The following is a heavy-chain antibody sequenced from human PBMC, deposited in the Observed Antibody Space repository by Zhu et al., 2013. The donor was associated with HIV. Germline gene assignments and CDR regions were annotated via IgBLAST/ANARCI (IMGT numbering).Heavy chain of an antibody. CDR1: GYTFTSYD. J-gene: IGHJ4*02. CDR2: MNPNSGNT. Sequence: QVQLVQSGAEVKKPGASVKVSCKASGYTFTSYDINWVRQATGQGLEWMGWMNPNSGNTGYAQKFQGRVTMTRNTSISTAYMELSSLRSEDTAVYYCARGPWGGYYDSSGYYGYWGQGTLVTVSS. CDR3: ARGPWGGYYDSSGYYGY. D-gene: IGHD3-22*01. V-gene: IGHV1-8*01.